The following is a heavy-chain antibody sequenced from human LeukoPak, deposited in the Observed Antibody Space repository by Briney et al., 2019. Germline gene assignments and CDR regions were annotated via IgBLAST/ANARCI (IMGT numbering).Heavy chain of an antibody. CDR1: GFTFSSYG. Sequence: LPGGSLRLSCAASGFTFSSYGMHWVRQAPGKGLEWVAVISYDGSNKYYADSVKGRFTISRDNSKNTLYPQMNSLRAEDTAVYYCAKDPSIAARGIDYWGQGTLVTVSS. D-gene: IGHD6-6*01. CDR2: ISYDGSNK. J-gene: IGHJ4*02. V-gene: IGHV3-30*18. CDR3: AKDPSIAARGIDY.